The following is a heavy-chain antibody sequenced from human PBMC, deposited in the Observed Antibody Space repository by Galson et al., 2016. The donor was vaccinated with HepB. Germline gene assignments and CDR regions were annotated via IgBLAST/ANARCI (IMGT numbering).Heavy chain of an antibody. Sequence: SLRLSCATSGFTFSSYSMNWVRQAPGRGLEWVSSIVSSGSHIYYAESVKDRFTISRDNAKNSLFLQMNSLRADDTAVYYCARSPYDYWGQGTLVTVSS. J-gene: IGHJ4*02. V-gene: IGHV3-21*01. CDR2: IVSSGSHI. CDR3: ARSPYDY. CDR1: GFTFSSYS.